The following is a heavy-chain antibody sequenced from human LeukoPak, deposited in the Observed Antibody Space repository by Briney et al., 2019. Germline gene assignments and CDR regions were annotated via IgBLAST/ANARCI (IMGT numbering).Heavy chain of an antibody. CDR3: ARAESRQRLGARNFDY. J-gene: IGHJ4*02. D-gene: IGHD6-19*01. Sequence: GESLKIPCKGSGYSFTSYWIGWVRQMPGKGLEWMGIIYPGDSDTRYSPSFQGQVTISADKSISTAYLQWSSLKASDTAMYYCARAESRQRLGARNFDYWGQGTLVTVSS. CDR1: GYSFTSYW. CDR2: IYPGDSDT. V-gene: IGHV5-51*01.